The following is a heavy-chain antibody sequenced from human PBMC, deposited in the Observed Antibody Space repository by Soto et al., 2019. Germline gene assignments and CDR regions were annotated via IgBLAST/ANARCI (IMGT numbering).Heavy chain of an antibody. CDR2: IVVGSGNT. Sequence: ASVKVSCKASGFTFTSSAVQWVRQARGQRLEWIGWIVVGSGNTNYAQKFQERVTITRDMSTSTAYMELSSLRSEDTAVYYCAADRGLYCSSTSCPRAFDTWGQGTMVTV. CDR3: AADRGLYCSSTSCPRAFDT. J-gene: IGHJ3*02. V-gene: IGHV1-58*01. CDR1: GFTFTSSA. D-gene: IGHD2-2*01.